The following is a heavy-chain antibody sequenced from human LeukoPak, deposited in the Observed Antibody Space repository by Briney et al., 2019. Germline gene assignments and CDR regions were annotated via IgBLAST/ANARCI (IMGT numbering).Heavy chain of an antibody. D-gene: IGHD1-1*01. V-gene: IGHV3-15*01. CDR1: GFTFSNAW. J-gene: IGHJ4*02. CDR3: TTEIVERVKTWRGYFDN. Sequence: PGGSLRLSCAASGFTFSNAWMSWVRQAPGKGLEWVGRIKSKTDGGTTDYAAPVKGRFTISRDDSKNTLYLQMNSLKTEDTAVYYCTTEIVERVKTWRGYFDNWGQGTLVTVSS. CDR2: IKSKTDGGTT.